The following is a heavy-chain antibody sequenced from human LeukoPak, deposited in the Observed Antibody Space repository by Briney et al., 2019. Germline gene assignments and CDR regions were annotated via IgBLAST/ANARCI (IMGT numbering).Heavy chain of an antibody. CDR3: AKGLAAAGPTPFDY. J-gene: IGHJ4*02. CDR1: GFTFDDYA. Sequence: GGSLRLSCAASGFTFDDYAMHWVRQAPGKGLEWVPGISWNSGSIGYADSVKGRFTISRDNAKNSLYLQMNSLRAEDTALYYCAKGLAAAGPTPFDYWGQGTLVTVSS. V-gene: IGHV3-9*01. CDR2: ISWNSGSI. D-gene: IGHD6-13*01.